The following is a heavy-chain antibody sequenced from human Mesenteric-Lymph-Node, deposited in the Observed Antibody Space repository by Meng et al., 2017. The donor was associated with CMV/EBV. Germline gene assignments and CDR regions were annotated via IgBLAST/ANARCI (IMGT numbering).Heavy chain of an antibody. D-gene: IGHD1-1*01. Sequence: GGSLRLSCAASGFTFSSYAMSWVRQAPGKGLEWISTIHGGGAYTYYADSVRGRFTISRDNSKNTLYLQMDSLRAEDTAIYYCAKDLSGWNLDCWGQGTLVTVSS. CDR3: AKDLSGWNLDC. CDR2: IHGGGAYT. CDR1: GFTFSSYA. J-gene: IGHJ4*02. V-gene: IGHV3-23*01.